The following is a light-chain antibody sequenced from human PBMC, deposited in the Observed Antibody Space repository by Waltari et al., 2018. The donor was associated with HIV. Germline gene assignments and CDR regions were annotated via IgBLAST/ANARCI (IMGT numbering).Light chain of an antibody. CDR2: EVS. Sequence: QSALTQPASVSGSPGQSITISCTGTSRDVGGYNLVSWYQQHPGKVPKLIIYEVSKRPSGVSNRFSASKSGNTTSLTISGLQAEDEADYYCNSYRSDSTYVFGTGTKVTVL. CDR1: SRDVGGYNL. J-gene: IGLJ1*01. CDR3: NSYRSDSTYV. V-gene: IGLV2-14*03.